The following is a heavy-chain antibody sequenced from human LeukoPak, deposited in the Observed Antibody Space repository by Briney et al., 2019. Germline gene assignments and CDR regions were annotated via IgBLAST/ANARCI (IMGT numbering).Heavy chain of an antibody. V-gene: IGHV3-48*01. CDR1: GFTFSSYS. CDR2: ISSSSSTI. D-gene: IGHD1-14*01. Sequence: GGSLRLSCAASGFTFSSYSMNWVRQAPGKGLEWVSYISSSSSTIYYADSVKGRFTISRDNSKNTLFLQMNSLIFDDKAVYYXXXXXXTKRPPPEGFDYWGQGTLVTVSS. CDR3: XXXXXTKRPPPEGFDY. J-gene: IGHJ4*02.